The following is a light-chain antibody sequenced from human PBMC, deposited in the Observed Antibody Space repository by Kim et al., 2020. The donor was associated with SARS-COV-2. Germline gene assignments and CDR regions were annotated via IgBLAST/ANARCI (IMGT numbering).Light chain of an antibody. CDR2: WAS. CDR1: QSVLYSSNNKSY. V-gene: IGKV4-1*01. J-gene: IGKJ2*01. Sequence: RATINCKSSQSVLYSSNNKSYLAWYQQKPGQPPKLLIYWASTRESGVSDRFSGSGSGTDFTLTISSLQAEDVAVYYCQQYYSTPYTFGQGTKLEI. CDR3: QQYYSTPYT.